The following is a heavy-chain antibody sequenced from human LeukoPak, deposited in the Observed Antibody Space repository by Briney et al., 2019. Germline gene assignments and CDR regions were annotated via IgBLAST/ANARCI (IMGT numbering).Heavy chain of an antibody. D-gene: IGHD2-15*01. Sequence: GGSLRLSCAASGFTFSHYWMSWVRQVPGKGLEWVANIKQDGGEKYYVDSVKGRFTISRDNTKNSLYLQMNSLRAEDTAVYYCANGAVVVAATGDDYWGQGTLVTVSS. CDR3: ANGAVVVAATGDDY. CDR2: IKQDGGEK. J-gene: IGHJ4*02. CDR1: GFTFSHYW. V-gene: IGHV3-7*03.